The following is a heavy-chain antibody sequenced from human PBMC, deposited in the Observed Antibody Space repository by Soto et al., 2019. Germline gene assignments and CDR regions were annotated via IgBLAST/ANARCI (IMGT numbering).Heavy chain of an antibody. Sequence: SVKVSCKASGGTFSSYTISWVRQAPGQGLEWMGRIIPILGIANYAQKFQGRVTITADKSTSTAYMELSSLRSEDTAVYYCAWAQQLVPHGLTSWFDPWGQGTLVTVSS. CDR2: IIPILGIA. CDR1: GGTFSSYT. V-gene: IGHV1-69*02. D-gene: IGHD6-13*01. CDR3: AWAQQLVPHGLTSWFDP. J-gene: IGHJ5*02.